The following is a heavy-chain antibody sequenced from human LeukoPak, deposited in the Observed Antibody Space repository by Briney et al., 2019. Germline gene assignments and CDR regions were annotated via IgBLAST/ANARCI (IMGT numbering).Heavy chain of an antibody. CDR3: ARGEEAVAGTGDFDY. V-gene: IGHV1-18*04. CDR2: ISAYNGNT. D-gene: IGHD6-19*01. CDR1: GYTFTSYC. Sequence: ASVTVSCKASGYTFTSYCISWVRQAPAQELEWMGWISAYNGNTNYAQKLQGRVTMTTDTSTSTAYMELRSLRSDDTAVYYCARGEEAVAGTGDFDYWGQGTLVTVSS. J-gene: IGHJ4*02.